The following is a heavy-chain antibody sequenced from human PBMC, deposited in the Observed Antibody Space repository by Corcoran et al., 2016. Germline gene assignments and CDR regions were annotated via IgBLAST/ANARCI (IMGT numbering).Heavy chain of an antibody. J-gene: IGHJ4*02. CDR3: ASYYDNSGYHDY. V-gene: IGHV3-53*01. CDR1: GFTVTSNS. Sequence: EVQLVESGGGLIQPGGSLRLSCAASGFTVTSNSMTWVRQAPGKGLEWVSAIYSDSSTHYADSVKGRFTISRENSKNTLDLQMNSLRAEDTAVYYCASYYDNSGYHDYWGQGTLVTVSS. D-gene: IGHD3-22*01. CDR2: IYSDSST.